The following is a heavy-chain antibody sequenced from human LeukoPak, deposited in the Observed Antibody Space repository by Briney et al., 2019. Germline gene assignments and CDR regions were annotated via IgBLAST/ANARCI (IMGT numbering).Heavy chain of an antibody. CDR1: GGSISSYY. CDR3: ARARGYYDSSGYYLYYFDY. Sequence: PSETLSLTCTVSGGSISSYYWSWIRQPPGKGLEWIGYIYYSGSTNYNPSLKSRVTISVDTSKNLFSLKLSSVTAADTAVYYCARARGYYDSSGYYLYYFDYWGQGTLVTVSS. J-gene: IGHJ4*02. V-gene: IGHV4-59*01. CDR2: IYYSGST. D-gene: IGHD3-22*01.